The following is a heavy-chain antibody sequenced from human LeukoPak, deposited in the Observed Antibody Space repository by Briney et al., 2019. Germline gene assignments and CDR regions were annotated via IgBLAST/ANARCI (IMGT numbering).Heavy chain of an antibody. V-gene: IGHV4-4*07. Sequence: SETLSLTCTVSGGSISSYYWSWIRQPAGKGLEWIGRIYTSGSTNYNPSLKSRVTMSVDTSKNQCTLKLNSVAAADTAVYYCARVGDYALKDWGQGTLVTVSS. CDR3: ARVGDYALKD. J-gene: IGHJ4*02. CDR1: GGSISSYY. D-gene: IGHD3-16*01. CDR2: IYTSGST.